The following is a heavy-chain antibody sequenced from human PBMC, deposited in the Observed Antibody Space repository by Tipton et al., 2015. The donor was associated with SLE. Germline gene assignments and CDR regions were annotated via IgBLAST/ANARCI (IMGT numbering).Heavy chain of an antibody. J-gene: IGHJ2*01. CDR1: GGSFSGYY. CDR2: INHSGST. D-gene: IGHD3-3*01. Sequence: LRLSCAVYGGSFSGYYWSWIRQPPGKGLEWIGEINHSGSTNYNPSLKSRVSTSVDTSKNQFSLKLSSVTAADTAVYYCARGGPTYYDFWSGYYPLGYFDLWGRGTLVTVSS. V-gene: IGHV4-34*01. CDR3: ARGGPTYYDFWSGYYPLGYFDL.